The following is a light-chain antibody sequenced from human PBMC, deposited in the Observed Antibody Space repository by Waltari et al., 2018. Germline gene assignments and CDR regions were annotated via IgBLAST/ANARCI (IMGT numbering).Light chain of an antibody. CDR3: SSYTTSSAPGV. Sequence: QSALTQPASVSGSPGQSITISCSGTDSDVGAYDFVSWYQQHPCKAPHLIIYEVSNRPSGISKRFSACKSCNTASLTLSGLQAEDEADYYCSSYTTSSAPGVFGAGTRVTVL. J-gene: IGLJ1*01. CDR2: EVS. CDR1: DSDVGAYDF. V-gene: IGLV2-14*01.